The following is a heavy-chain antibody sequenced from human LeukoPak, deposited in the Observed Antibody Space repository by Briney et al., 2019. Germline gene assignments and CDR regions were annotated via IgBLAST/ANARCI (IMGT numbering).Heavy chain of an antibody. J-gene: IGHJ4*02. D-gene: IGHD6-13*01. CDR3: TTIDLAAAGEFDY. CDR1: GFTFSNAW. CDR2: IKSKTDGGTT. V-gene: IGHV3-15*01. Sequence: GGSLRLSCAASGFTFSNAWMSWVRQAPGKGLEWVGRIKSKTDGGTTDYAAPVKGRFTISRDDSKNTLYLQMNSLKTEDTAVYYCTTIDLAAAGEFDYWGQGTLVTVSS.